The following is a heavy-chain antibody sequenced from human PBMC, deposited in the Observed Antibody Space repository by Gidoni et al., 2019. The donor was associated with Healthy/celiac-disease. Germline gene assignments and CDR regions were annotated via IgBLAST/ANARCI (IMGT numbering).Heavy chain of an antibody. CDR1: GGSISSSSYY. J-gene: IGHJ3*02. CDR2: IYYSGST. CDR3: ARHSVLLWFGELFSIDAFDI. Sequence: QLQLQESGPGLVKPSETLSLTCTFSGGSISSSSYYWGWIRQPPGKGLEWIGSIYYSGSTYYNPSLKSRVTISVDTSKNQFSLKLSSVTAADTAVYYCARHSVLLWFGELFSIDAFDIWGQGTMVTVSS. V-gene: IGHV4-39*01. D-gene: IGHD3-10*01.